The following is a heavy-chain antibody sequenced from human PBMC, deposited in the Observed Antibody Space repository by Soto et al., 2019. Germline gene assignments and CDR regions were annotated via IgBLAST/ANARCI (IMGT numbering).Heavy chain of an antibody. V-gene: IGHV3-23*01. CDR1: GFTFSSYA. CDR3: AKYRDYSSEDRRTMWGDAFDY. Sequence: GGSLRLSCAASGFTFSSYAMSWVRQAPGKGLEWVSAISGSGGSTYYADSVKGRFTISRDNSKNTLYLQMNSLRAEDTAVYYCAKYRDYSSEDRRTMWGDAFDYWGQGTLVTVSS. CDR2: ISGSGGST. D-gene: IGHD6-25*01. J-gene: IGHJ4*02.